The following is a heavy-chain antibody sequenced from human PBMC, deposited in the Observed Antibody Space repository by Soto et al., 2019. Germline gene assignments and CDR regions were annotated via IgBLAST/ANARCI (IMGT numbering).Heavy chain of an antibody. Sequence: QITLKESGPPLGKPTQTLTVTCTFSGLSLSTSGVGVAWIRQPPGKALEWLAVIFWDDDKRYSPSLESRLTITKDTSKNQVVLIMTNMDPVDTATYYCAHRRVAAASYYFDYWGQGTLVTVSS. D-gene: IGHD6-13*01. CDR2: IFWDDDK. V-gene: IGHV2-5*02. CDR1: GLSLSTSGVG. CDR3: AHRRVAAASYYFDY. J-gene: IGHJ4*02.